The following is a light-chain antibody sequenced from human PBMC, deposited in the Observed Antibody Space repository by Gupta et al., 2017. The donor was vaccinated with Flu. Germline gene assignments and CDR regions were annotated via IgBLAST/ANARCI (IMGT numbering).Light chain of an antibody. CDR1: ISDIGNHF. CDR2: RNN. Sequence: SVLNQPPSVSGTPGQSVTISCSGSISDIGNHFVYWYQQLPGTAPKLLIFRNNLRPSGVPDRFSASKSGTSASLAIDGLRSDDEGDYYCATWSDSSTYVFGTGTKVTVL. J-gene: IGLJ1*01. CDR3: ATWSDSSTYV. V-gene: IGLV1-47*01.